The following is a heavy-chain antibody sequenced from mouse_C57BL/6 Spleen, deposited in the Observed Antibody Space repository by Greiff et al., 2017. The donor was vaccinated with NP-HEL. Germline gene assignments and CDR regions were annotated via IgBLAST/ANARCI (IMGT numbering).Heavy chain of an antibody. V-gene: IGHV1-50*01. CDR3: ARLDGSPFDY. D-gene: IGHD1-1*01. Sequence: VQLQQPGAELVKPGASVKLSCKASGYTFTSYWMQWVKQRPGQGLEWIGEIDPSDSYTNYNQKFKGKATLTVDTSSSTAYMQLSSLTSEDSAVYYCARLDGSPFDYWGQGTTLTVSS. J-gene: IGHJ2*01. CDR2: IDPSDSYT. CDR1: GYTFTSYW.